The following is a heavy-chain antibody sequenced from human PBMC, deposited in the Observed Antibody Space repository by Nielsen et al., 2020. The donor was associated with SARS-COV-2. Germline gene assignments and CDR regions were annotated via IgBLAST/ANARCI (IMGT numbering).Heavy chain of an antibody. CDR2: ISASGGST. Sequence: GGSLRLSCAASGFTFTNYGMTWVRQDPGKGLEWVSTISASGGSTFYTDSVKGRFTISRDSFENTLYLQMNSLRAEDTAVYYCAASKSGYYFDLWGQGTLVTVSS. J-gene: IGHJ4*02. V-gene: IGHV3-23*01. CDR1: GFTFTNYG. D-gene: IGHD6-13*01. CDR3: AASKSGYYFDL.